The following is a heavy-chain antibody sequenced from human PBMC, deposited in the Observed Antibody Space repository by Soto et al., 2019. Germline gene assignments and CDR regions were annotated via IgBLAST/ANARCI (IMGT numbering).Heavy chain of an antibody. CDR1: GGTFSSYA. J-gene: IGHJ4*02. Sequence: SVKVSCKASGGTFSSYAISWVRQAPGQGLEWMGGIIPIFGTANYAQKFQGRVTITADESTSTAYMELSSLRSEDTAVYYCARVCGSGSYYSYYFDYWGQGTLVTVSS. CDR3: ARVCGSGSYYSYYFDY. CDR2: IIPIFGTA. V-gene: IGHV1-69*13. D-gene: IGHD3-10*01.